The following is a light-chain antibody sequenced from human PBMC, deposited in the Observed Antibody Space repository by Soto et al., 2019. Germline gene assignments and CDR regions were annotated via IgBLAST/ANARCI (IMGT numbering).Light chain of an antibody. V-gene: IGKV3D-20*02. CDR1: QSVSSSY. J-gene: IGKJ1*01. Sequence: EIVLTQSPGTLSLSPGERATLSCRASQSVSSSYLAWYQQKPGQAPRLLIYGASSRATGIPDRFSGRGSGTDFTLTISRLEPEDFAVYYCQQRSNWPRTFGQGTKVDIK. CDR3: QQRSNWPRT. CDR2: GAS.